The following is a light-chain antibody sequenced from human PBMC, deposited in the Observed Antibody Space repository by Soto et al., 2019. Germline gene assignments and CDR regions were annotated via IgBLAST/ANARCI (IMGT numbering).Light chain of an antibody. Sequence: DIPMTQSPSSLSASVGDRVTITCQASQAISNFLNWYQQKPGKAPKLLIYYVSNLKTGVPSRFSGSESETDFTLTISSLPPDDIATYYCQHFDNVREWTFGLGTEIEIQ. V-gene: IGKV1-33*01. CDR3: QHFDNVREWT. CDR1: QAISNF. CDR2: YVS. J-gene: IGKJ1*01.